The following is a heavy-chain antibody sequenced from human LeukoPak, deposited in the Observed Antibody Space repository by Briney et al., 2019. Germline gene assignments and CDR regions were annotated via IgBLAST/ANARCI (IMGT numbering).Heavy chain of an antibody. Sequence: GGSLRLSCAASGFTFSSYAMSWVRQAPGKGLEWVSVIYSGGSTYYADSVKGRFTISRDNSKNTLYLQMNSLRAEDTAVYCCARGERYFDYWGQGTLVTVSS. D-gene: IGHD1-1*01. J-gene: IGHJ4*02. CDR3: ARGERYFDY. CDR1: GFTFSSYA. CDR2: IYSGGST. V-gene: IGHV3-53*01.